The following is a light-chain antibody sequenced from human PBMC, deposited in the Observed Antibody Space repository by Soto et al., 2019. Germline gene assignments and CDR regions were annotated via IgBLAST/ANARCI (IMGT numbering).Light chain of an antibody. J-gene: IGKJ1*01. V-gene: IGKV3-20*01. CDR1: QSVSSGH. Sequence: DIVLTQSPGTLSLPPGERASLSCRASQSVSSGHLAWYQQKPGQAPRLLIYGASSRATGIPDRFSGSGSGTDFTLTISRLEPEDYAVYYCQQYGHSLWTFGQGTKVDIK. CDR2: GAS. CDR3: QQYGHSLWT.